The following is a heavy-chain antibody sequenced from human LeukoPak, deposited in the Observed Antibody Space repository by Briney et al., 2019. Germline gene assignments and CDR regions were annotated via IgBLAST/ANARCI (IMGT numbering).Heavy chain of an antibody. CDR3: ARLKGDYFDY. J-gene: IGHJ4*02. V-gene: IGHV4-39*01. CDR2: IYYSGST. CDR1: GGSISSSSYY. Sequence: SETLSLTCTVSGGSISSSSYYWGWIRQPPGKGLEWIGCIYYSGSTYYNPSLKSRVTISVDTSKNQFSLKLSSVTAADTAMYYCARLKGDYFDYWGQGTLVTVSS.